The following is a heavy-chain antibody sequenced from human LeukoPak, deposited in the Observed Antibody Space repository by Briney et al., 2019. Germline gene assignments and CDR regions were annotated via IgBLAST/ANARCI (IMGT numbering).Heavy chain of an antibody. Sequence: PGGTLRLSCAASGFTFSSYGMSWVRQAPGKGLEWVSAITGTGHITYYADSVKGRFTISRDNSKNTLYLQMNSLRPEDTAVYYCAKNTMTTYQYYMDVWGQGTTVTVSS. CDR3: AKNTMTTYQYYMDV. J-gene: IGHJ6*03. CDR2: ITGTGHIT. CDR1: GFTFSSYG. V-gene: IGHV3-23*01. D-gene: IGHD4-11*01.